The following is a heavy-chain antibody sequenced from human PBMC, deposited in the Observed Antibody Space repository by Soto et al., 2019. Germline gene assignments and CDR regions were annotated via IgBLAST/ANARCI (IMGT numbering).Heavy chain of an antibody. CDR1: GYKFTNYW. J-gene: IGHJ4*02. V-gene: IGHV5-51*01. CDR3: AENSIPGSYSLFVY. CDR2: IYPGDSDT. D-gene: IGHD3-10*01. Sequence: GASLKISCKGSGYKFTNYWIGWVRQMPGKGLEWMGIIYPGDSDTRYSPSFQGQVTISAGKSINTAYLRWSTLKASDTAMYYCAENSIPGSYSLFVYWGQGPQVTVSS.